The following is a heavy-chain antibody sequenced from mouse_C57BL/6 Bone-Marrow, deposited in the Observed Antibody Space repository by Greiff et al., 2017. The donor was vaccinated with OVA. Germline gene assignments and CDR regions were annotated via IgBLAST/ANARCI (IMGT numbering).Heavy chain of an antibody. CDR3: ANLTTVASMDY. V-gene: IGHV1-7*01. CDR1: GYTFTSYW. CDR2: INPSSGYT. Sequence: VHLVESGAELAKPGASVKLSCKASGYTFTSYWMHWVKQRPGQGLEWIGYINPSSGYTKYNQKFKDKATLTADKSSSTAYMQLSSLTYEDSAVYYCANLTTVASMDYWGQGTSVTVSS. D-gene: IGHD1-1*01. J-gene: IGHJ4*01.